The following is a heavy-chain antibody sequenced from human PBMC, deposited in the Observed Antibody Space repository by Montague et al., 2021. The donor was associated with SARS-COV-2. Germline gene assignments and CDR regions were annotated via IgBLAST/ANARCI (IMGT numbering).Heavy chain of an antibody. CDR1: GNSVNTGGYY. CDR2: IYYSGST. D-gene: IGHD3-22*01. Sequence: SETLSLTCTVSGNSVNTGGYYWSWIRQPPGKGLEWIGSIYYSGSTNYNPSLKSRVTISVDTSKNQFSLKLSSVTAADTAVYYCARDSHYYDSSGHFDYWGQGTLVTVSS. V-gene: IGHV4-61*08. CDR3: ARDSHYYDSSGHFDY. J-gene: IGHJ4*02.